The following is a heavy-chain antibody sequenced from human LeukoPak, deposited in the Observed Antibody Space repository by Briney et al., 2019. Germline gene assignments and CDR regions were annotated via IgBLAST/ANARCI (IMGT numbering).Heavy chain of an antibody. CDR3: ARGIAAAGILKGYFDY. CDR2: ISSSSSYI. CDR1: GFTFSSYS. J-gene: IGHJ4*02. Sequence: PGGSLRLSCAASGFTFSSYSMNWVRQAPGKGLEWVSSISSSSSYIYYADSVKGRFTISRDNAKNSLYLQMNSLRAEDTAVYYCARGIAAAGILKGYFDYWGQGALVTVSS. V-gene: IGHV3-21*01. D-gene: IGHD6-13*01.